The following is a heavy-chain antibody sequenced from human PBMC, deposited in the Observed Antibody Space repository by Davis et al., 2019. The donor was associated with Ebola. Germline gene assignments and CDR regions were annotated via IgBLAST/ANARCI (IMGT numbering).Heavy chain of an antibody. J-gene: IGHJ4*02. Sequence: MPSETLSLTCTVSGGSIGSSDYYWGWIRQSPGKGLEWIGTVYYSGSTYYNLSLKSRLTISADTSKNQFSLKLSSVTAADTAVYYCARAVNLLVVAASHFDYWGQGTLVTVSS. D-gene: IGHD2-15*01. V-gene: IGHV4-39*07. CDR3: ARAVNLLVVAASHFDY. CDR1: GGSIGSSDYY. CDR2: VYYSGST.